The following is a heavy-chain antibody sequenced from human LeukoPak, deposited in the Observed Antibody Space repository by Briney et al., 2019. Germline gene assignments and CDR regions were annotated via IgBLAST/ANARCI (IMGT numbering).Heavy chain of an antibody. CDR2: ISGSGGST. Sequence: GSLRLSCAASGFTFSSYAMSWVRQAPGKGLEWVSAISGSGGSTYYADSVKGRFTISRDNSKNTLYLQMNSLRAEDTAVYYCARDRGLQLWSDYWGQGTLVTVSS. CDR3: ARDRGLQLWSDY. V-gene: IGHV3-23*01. J-gene: IGHJ4*02. CDR1: GFTFSSYA. D-gene: IGHD5-18*01.